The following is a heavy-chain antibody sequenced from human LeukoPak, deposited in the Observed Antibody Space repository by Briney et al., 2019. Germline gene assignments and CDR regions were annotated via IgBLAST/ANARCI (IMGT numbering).Heavy chain of an antibody. CDR1: GYTFTGDY. V-gene: IGHV1-46*04. CDR2: FNAGGGTA. CDR3: ARDGTDDSSVYPWFHP. D-gene: IGHD3-22*01. J-gene: IGHJ5*02. Sequence: ASVRVSCKASGYTFTGDYMHWVRQGPGQGLEWMALFNAGGGTANYAQTLQGRVTITRDISTSTVYMGLSRLRHEDTALYYCARDGTDDSSVYPWFHPWGQGPLVTVS.